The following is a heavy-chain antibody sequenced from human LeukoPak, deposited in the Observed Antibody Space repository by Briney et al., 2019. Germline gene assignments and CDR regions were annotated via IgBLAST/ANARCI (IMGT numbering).Heavy chain of an antibody. CDR2: IYSGGST. CDR1: GFTVSSNY. Sequence: GGSLRLSCAASGFTVSSNYMSWVRQAPGKGLEWVSVIYSGGSTYYADSVKGRFTISRDNSKNTLYLQMNSLRAEDTAVYYCARESDYSQFDYWGQGTLVTVSS. J-gene: IGHJ4*02. V-gene: IGHV3-53*01. CDR3: ARESDYSQFDY. D-gene: IGHD4-11*01.